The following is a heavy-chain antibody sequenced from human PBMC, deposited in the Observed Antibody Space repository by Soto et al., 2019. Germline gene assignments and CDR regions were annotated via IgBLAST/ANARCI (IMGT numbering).Heavy chain of an antibody. Sequence: EVQLVESGGGLLQPGGSLRLSCAASGFSFSTYWMHWVHQAPGKGLVWVSRIKGDGSTTTYADSVKGRFTISRDNAKNTLYLHMNSLGAEDTAVYYCARGLKNYYGVDVWGQGTTVTVSS. D-gene: IGHD2-21*01. J-gene: IGHJ6*02. CDR3: ARGLKNYYGVDV. CDR2: IKGDGSTT. V-gene: IGHV3-74*01. CDR1: GFSFSTYW.